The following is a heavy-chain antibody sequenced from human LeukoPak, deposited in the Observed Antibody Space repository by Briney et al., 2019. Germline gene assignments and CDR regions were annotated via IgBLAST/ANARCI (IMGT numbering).Heavy chain of an antibody. CDR2: ISNDGSNM. J-gene: IGHJ6*03. Sequence: PGGSLRLSCAASGFTFSSYAMHWVRQAPGKGLEWMGVISNDGSNMYYADSVKGRFTISRDNSKNTLYLQMNSLGAEDTAVYYCAKATPPFYDFWSGSPGYYYMDVWGKGTTVTVPS. D-gene: IGHD3-3*01. V-gene: IGHV3-30-3*01. CDR1: GFTFSSYA. CDR3: AKATPPFYDFWSGSPGYYYMDV.